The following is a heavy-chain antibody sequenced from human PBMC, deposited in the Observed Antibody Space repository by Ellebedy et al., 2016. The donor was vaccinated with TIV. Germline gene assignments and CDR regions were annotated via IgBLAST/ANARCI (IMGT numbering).Heavy chain of an antibody. D-gene: IGHD2/OR15-2a*01. Sequence: GESLKISCTASGLTFSSYAMNWVRQAPGKGLEWVSAMSGSGGSTFYADSVKGRFTISRDNSKNTVYLQMNSLRAEDTALYYCAKETFPYGIGEYCYGMDVWGQGTTVTVSS. CDR2: MSGSGGST. CDR3: AKETFPYGIGEYCYGMDV. V-gene: IGHV3-23*01. CDR1: GLTFSSYA. J-gene: IGHJ6*02.